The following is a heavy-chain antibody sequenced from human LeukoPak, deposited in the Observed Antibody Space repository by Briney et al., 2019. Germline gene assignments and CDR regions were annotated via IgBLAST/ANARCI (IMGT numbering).Heavy chain of an antibody. J-gene: IGHJ4*02. V-gene: IGHV3-33*08. CDR1: GFTFSSYA. D-gene: IGHD1-1*01. Sequence: GGSLRLSCAASGFTFSSYAMSWVRQAPGKGLEWVAVIWYDGSNKFYADSAKGRFTVSRDNSKNTLYLQMNSLRAEDTAMFYCARQSPLDLYFDYWGQGTLVTVSS. CDR2: IWYDGSNK. CDR3: ARQSPLDLYFDY.